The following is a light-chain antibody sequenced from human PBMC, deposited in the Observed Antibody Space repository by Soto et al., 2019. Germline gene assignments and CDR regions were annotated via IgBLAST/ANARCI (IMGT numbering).Light chain of an antibody. V-gene: IGKV3-11*01. Sequence: DIVLTQSPATLSLSAGERVTLTCRASQSVSSYLDWYQQKPGQAPRLLIYAASNMPTGVPSRFSGSGSGTAFSLTISSIEPEDFAVYYCHQRSYWPPITFGQGTRLEI. CDR3: HQRSYWPPIT. CDR2: AAS. J-gene: IGKJ5*01. CDR1: QSVSSY.